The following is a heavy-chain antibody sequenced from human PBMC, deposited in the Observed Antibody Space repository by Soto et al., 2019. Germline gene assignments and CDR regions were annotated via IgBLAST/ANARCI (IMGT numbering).Heavy chain of an antibody. CDR1: GFTFRSYG. V-gene: IGHV3-33*01. J-gene: IGHJ4*02. Sequence: QVQLVESGGGVVQPGRSLRLSCAASGFTFRSYGMHWVRQAPGKGLEWVAVIWYDGSNKYYADSVKGRFTISRDNSKNTLYLQMNSLRAEDTAVYYCARSFQFVRGVDYWGQGTLVTVSS. CDR3: ARSFQFVRGVDY. D-gene: IGHD3-10*01. CDR2: IWYDGSNK.